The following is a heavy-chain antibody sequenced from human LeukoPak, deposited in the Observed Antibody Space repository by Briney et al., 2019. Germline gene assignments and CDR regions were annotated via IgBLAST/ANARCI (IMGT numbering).Heavy chain of an antibody. Sequence: SVKVSCKASGGTFSSYAISWVRQAPGQGLEWMGGIIPIFGTANYAQKFQGRVTITADESTSTAYMELSSLRSEDTAVYYCAREGRATDDYYDSSGYLFDYWGQGTLVTVSS. CDR2: IIPIFGTA. V-gene: IGHV1-69*13. CDR3: AREGRATDDYYDSSGYLFDY. CDR1: GGTFSSYA. J-gene: IGHJ4*02. D-gene: IGHD3-22*01.